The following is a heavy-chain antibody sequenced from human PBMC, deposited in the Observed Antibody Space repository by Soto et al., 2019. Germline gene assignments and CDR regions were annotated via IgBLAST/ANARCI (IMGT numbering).Heavy chain of an antibody. V-gene: IGHV3-30*18. CDR3: AKGANYYDSSGFYLFNF. CDR1: GFTFDASG. CDR2: VSYDGTNA. D-gene: IGHD3-22*01. Sequence: RLSCAASGFTFDASGMHWVRQAPGRGLEWVAIVSYDGTNAQYSDSVKGRFTISRDNSNNTLFLQMDSLRVEDTAVYYCAKGANYYDSSGFYLFNFWGQGTPVTAPQ. J-gene: IGHJ4*02.